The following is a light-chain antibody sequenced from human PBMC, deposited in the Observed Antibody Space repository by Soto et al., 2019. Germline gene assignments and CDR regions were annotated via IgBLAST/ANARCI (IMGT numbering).Light chain of an antibody. V-gene: IGLV1-51*01. Sequence: QSVLTQPPSVSAAPGQKITISCSGSNSNIGSYFVSWYQQFPGTAPKLLIYDNTDRPSGIPVRFSGSSSGTSATLAITGLQSGEEADYYCGTWDASLNAHVFGTGTKVTV. CDR2: DNT. J-gene: IGLJ1*01. CDR3: GTWDASLNAHV. CDR1: NSNIGSYF.